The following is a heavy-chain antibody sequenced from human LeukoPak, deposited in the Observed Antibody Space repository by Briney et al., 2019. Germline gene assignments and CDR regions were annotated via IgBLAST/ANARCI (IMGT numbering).Heavy chain of an antibody. V-gene: IGHV3-30*03. CDR1: GFTFSSYG. D-gene: IGHD3-10*01. Sequence: PGGSLRLSCAASGFTFSSYGMHWVRQAPGKGLEWVAVISYDGSNKYYADSVKGRFTISRGNSKDTLYLQMNSLRDEDTAVYYCATALLWFGEKEMGDYWGQGTLVTVSS. CDR2: ISYDGSNK. J-gene: IGHJ4*02. CDR3: ATALLWFGEKEMGDY.